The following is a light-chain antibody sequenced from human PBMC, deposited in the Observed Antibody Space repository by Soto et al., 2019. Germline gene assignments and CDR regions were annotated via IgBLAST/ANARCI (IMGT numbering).Light chain of an antibody. CDR1: SSDVGGYNY. Sequence: QSALTQPASVSGSHGQSISISCTGTSSDVGGYNYVSWYQQHPGKAPKLIIYEVTNRPPGVSNRFSGSKSGNTASLTISGLQAEDEADYYCISYRSGSTLVFGGGTKLTVL. CDR2: EVT. J-gene: IGLJ3*02. V-gene: IGLV2-14*01. CDR3: ISYRSGSTLV.